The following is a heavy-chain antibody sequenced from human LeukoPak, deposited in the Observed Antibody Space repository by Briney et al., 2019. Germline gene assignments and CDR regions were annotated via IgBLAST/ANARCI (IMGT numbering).Heavy chain of an antibody. J-gene: IGHJ4*02. Sequence: PSETLSLTCTVSGGSISSSSYYWGWIRQPPGKGLEWIGSIYTSGSTNYNPSLKSRVTMSVDTSKNQFSLKLSSVTAADTAVYYCARDFYGDYFDYWGQGTLVTVSS. D-gene: IGHD4-17*01. CDR3: ARDFYGDYFDY. V-gene: IGHV4-39*07. CDR2: IYTSGST. CDR1: GGSISSSSYY.